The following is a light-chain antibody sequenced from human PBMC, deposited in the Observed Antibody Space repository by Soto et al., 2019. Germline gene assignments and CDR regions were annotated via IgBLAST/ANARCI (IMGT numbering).Light chain of an antibody. J-gene: IGLJ2*01. CDR2: GNH. CDR1: SSNIGAPYD. V-gene: IGLV1-40*01. CDR3: QSAESSLNLSGVV. Sequence: QSVLTQPPSVSGAPGQRVTISCTGSSSNIGAPYDVHWFQQLPGTAPKLLIYGNHNRPSGVPVRFSGSKSATSASLAITRLQTEDEADYYCQSAESSLNLSGVVFGGGTKVTVL.